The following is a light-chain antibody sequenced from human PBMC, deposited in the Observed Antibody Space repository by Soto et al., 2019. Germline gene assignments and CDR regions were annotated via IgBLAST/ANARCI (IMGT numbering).Light chain of an antibody. CDR2: AAS. CDR3: QQSYNAPFN. CDR1: QTIDRY. V-gene: IGKV1-39*01. J-gene: IGKJ3*01. Sequence: IQMTQSPSSLSASIGATVTITCRASQTIDRYLNWFQQKSGQAPKLLMNAASSLRSGVPSRFSASGSGTDFTLTISSLQPEDYATYYCQQSYNAPFNFGPGTKVDIK.